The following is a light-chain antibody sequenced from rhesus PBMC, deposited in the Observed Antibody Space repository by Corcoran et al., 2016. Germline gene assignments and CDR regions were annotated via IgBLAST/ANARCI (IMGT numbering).Light chain of an antibody. Sequence: DIRMTQSPSSLSASVGDTVTITCRVSQSISSWLDWYQQKPGKALNLLVYTAASLQTGGPSRFRGSGTGTDFTRTISSLQPEDFANYYCLQYISSPYGFGQGTKVKIK. CDR3: LQYISSPYG. CDR1: QSISSW. V-gene: IGKV1-22*01. J-gene: IGKJ2*01. CDR2: TAA.